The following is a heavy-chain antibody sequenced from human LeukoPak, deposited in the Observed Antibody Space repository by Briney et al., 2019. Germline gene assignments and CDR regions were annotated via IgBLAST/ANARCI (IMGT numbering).Heavy chain of an antibody. CDR2: INHSGST. V-gene: IGHV4-39*01. J-gene: IGHJ4*02. D-gene: IGHD3-10*01. CDR1: GGSMSSGGYY. CDR3: ARHYGP. Sequence: SETLSLTCTVSGGSMSSGGYYWSWIRQPPGKGLEWIGEINHSGSTNYNPSLKSRVTISVDTSKNQFSLKLNSVTATDTAVYYCARHYGPWGQGTLVTVSS.